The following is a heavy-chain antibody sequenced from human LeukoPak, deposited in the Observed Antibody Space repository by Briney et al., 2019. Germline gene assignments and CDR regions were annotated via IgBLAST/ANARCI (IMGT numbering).Heavy chain of an antibody. Sequence: PGRSLRLSCAAPGFSFSNYGMHWVRQAPGKGLEWVAIIWYDGSNKFYADSVRGRFTISRDNSKNTLYLQMSSLRAEDTAVYYCARGGANFWGQGTLVTVSS. D-gene: IGHD1-26*01. CDR2: IWYDGSNK. CDR1: GFSFSNYG. J-gene: IGHJ4*02. CDR3: ARGGANF. V-gene: IGHV3-33*01.